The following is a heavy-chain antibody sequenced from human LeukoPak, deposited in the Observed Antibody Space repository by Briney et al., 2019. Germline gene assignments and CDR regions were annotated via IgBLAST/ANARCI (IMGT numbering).Heavy chain of an antibody. D-gene: IGHD4-11*01. CDR3: ARDYSNYTYYYYYYYMDV. Sequence: SETLSLTCTVSGVSISSYYWGWIRQPPGKGLEWIGSIYYSGSTYYNPSLKSRVTTSVDTSKNQFSLKLSSVTAAGTSVYYCARDYSNYTYYYYYYYMDVWGKGTTVTVSS. V-gene: IGHV4-39*02. CDR2: IYYSGST. CDR1: GVSISSYY. J-gene: IGHJ6*03.